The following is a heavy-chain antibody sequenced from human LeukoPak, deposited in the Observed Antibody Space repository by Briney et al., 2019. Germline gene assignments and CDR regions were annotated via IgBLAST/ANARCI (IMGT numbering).Heavy chain of an antibody. D-gene: IGHD3-22*01. V-gene: IGHV1-2*02. J-gene: IGHJ3*02. CDR1: GYTFTDYY. Sequence: VSVKVSCKASGYTFTDYYMHWVRQAPGQGPEWMGWINPNSGDTNYEQKFQGRVAVTRDTSISTAYMELTRLRSDDSAVYYCARARRFRDTSGYHAFDIWGQGTMVTVSS. CDR3: ARARRFRDTSGYHAFDI. CDR2: INPNSGDT.